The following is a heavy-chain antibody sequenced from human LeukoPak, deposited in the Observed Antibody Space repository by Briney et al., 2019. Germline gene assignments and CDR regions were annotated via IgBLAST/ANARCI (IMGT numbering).Heavy chain of an antibody. J-gene: IGHJ3*02. D-gene: IGHD6-13*01. CDR1: GFTFSSYG. CDR3: ARYMGQQLAGAFDI. Sequence: PGGSLRLSCAASGFTFSSYGMHWVRQAPGKGLEWVAFIRYDGSNKYYADSVKGRFTISRDNAKNSLYLQMNSLRAEDTAVYYCARYMGQQLAGAFDIWGQGTMVTVSS. CDR2: IRYDGSNK. V-gene: IGHV3-30*02.